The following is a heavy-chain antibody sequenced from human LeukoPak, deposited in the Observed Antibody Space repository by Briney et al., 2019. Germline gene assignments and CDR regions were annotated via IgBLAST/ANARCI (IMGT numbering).Heavy chain of an antibody. CDR2: ISSSSSTI. J-gene: IGHJ4*02. D-gene: IGHD3-22*01. CDR3: ARDVSGYYEYYFDY. CDR1: GFTFSSYS. V-gene: IGHV3-48*01. Sequence: PGGSLRLSCAASGFTFSSYSMNWVRQAPGKGLEWVSYISSSSSTIYYADSVKGRFTISRDNAENSPYLQMNSLRAEDTAVYYCARDVSGYYEYYFDYWGQGTLVTVSS.